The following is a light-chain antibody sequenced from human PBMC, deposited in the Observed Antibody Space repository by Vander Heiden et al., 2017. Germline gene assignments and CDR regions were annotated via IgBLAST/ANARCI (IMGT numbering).Light chain of an antibody. CDR2: CAS. V-gene: IGKV3-20*01. CDR3: QQYGSCK. J-gene: IGKJ1*01. CDR1: QCVSSSY. Sequence: IVLTQSPGTLSLSPGERATLSCRASQCVSSSYLAWYQQRPGQTPRLLIYCASSRATGIPDRFSGSGSGTDFTISISRLEPEDFAVYYCQQYGSCKFGQGTKVEIK.